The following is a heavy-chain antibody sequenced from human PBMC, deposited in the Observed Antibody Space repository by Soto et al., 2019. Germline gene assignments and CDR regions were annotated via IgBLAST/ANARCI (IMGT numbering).Heavy chain of an antibody. Sequence: EVQLLESGGGLVQPGGSLRLSCAASGFTFSSYAMSWVRQAPGKGLEWVSAISGSGGSTYYADSVKGRFTISRDNSKNRLYMQMNILRAEDTAVSYCAKGYCSSTSCYPYFDYWGQGTLVTVSS. CDR2: ISGSGGST. CDR1: GFTFSSYA. J-gene: IGHJ4*02. CDR3: AKGYCSSTSCYPYFDY. V-gene: IGHV3-23*01. D-gene: IGHD2-2*01.